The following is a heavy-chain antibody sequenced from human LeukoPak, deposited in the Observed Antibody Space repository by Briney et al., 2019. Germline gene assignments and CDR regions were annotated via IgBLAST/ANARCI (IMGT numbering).Heavy chain of an antibody. CDR3: ARDGEYGDFWSGYYRDYYYGMDV. CDR1: GGTFSSYA. J-gene: IGHJ6*02. V-gene: IGHV1-69*13. D-gene: IGHD3-3*01. CDR2: IIPIFGTA. Sequence: SVKVPCKASGGTFSSYAISWVRQAPGQGLEWMGGIIPIFGTANYAQKFQGRVTITADESTSTAYMEMSSLRCEDTAVYYCARDGEYGDFWSGYYRDYYYGMDVWGQGTTVTVSS.